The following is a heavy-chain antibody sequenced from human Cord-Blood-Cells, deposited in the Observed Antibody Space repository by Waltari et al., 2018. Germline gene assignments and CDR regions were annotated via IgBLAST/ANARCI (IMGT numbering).Heavy chain of an antibody. J-gene: IGHJ4*02. CDR1: GFTFSSYA. CDR3: AKGPRYSSSSN. V-gene: IGHV3-23*01. D-gene: IGHD6-6*01. Sequence: EVQLLESGGGLVQPGGSLSLSCAASGFTFSSYAMSWLRQAPGKGLEWVSAISGSGGSTYYADSVKGRFTISRDNSKNTLYLQMNSLRAEDTAVYYCAKGPRYSSSSNWGQGTLVTVSS. CDR2: ISGSGGST.